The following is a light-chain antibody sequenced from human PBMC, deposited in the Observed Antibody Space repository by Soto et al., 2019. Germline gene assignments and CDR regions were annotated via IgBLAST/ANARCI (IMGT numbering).Light chain of an antibody. CDR2: KAS. CDR3: QQDNRYSGT. V-gene: IGKV1-5*03. Sequence: DVQMTHSPSTLSASVGDRVTITCRASQSISSWLAWYQQKPGKAPKLLIYKASSLESGVPSRFSGSGSGTEFTLTISSLQPDDFAAYYSQQDNRYSGTFGQGTKVDIK. J-gene: IGKJ1*01. CDR1: QSISSW.